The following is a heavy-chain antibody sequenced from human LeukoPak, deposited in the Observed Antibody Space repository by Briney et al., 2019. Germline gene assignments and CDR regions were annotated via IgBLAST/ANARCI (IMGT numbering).Heavy chain of an antibody. D-gene: IGHD3-22*01. V-gene: IGHV3-53*01. J-gene: IGHJ5*02. CDR1: GFTVSGNY. CDR2: IYSGGDT. Sequence: GGSLRLSCAASGFTVSGNYMSWFRQAPGKGLECVAVIYSGGDTFYADSVKGRFTISRDKSKNGLYLQMNSLRAEDTAVYYCARDWDDGRAERPAWGQGTLVTVSS. CDR3: ARDWDDGRAERPA.